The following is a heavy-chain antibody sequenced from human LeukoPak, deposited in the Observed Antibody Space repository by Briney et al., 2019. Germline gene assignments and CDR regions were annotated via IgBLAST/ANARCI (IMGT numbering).Heavy chain of an antibody. V-gene: IGHV4-59*02. CDR3: ARVTSGSPDWFDP. D-gene: IGHD3-10*01. CDR1: GGSVSSSY. CDR2: IYYSGRT. J-gene: IGHJ5*02. Sequence: KTAETLSLTCTVSGGSVSSSYWSWIRQPPGKGLEWIGHIYYSGRTNYNPSLKSRVTISVDTSKNQFSLKLSSVTAADTAVYYCARVTSGSPDWFDPWGQGTLVTVSS.